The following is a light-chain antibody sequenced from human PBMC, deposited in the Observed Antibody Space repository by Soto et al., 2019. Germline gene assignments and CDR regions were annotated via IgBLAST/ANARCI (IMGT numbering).Light chain of an antibody. CDR3: SSYTSSSNVV. CDR1: SNDVGGYNY. Sequence: QSALTQPPSASGSPGQSVTISCTGTSNDVGGYNYVSWYQQHPGKAPKLMIYEVTKRPSGVPDRFSGSKSGNTASLTISGLQAEDEADYYCSSYTSSSNVVFGGGTKLTVL. CDR2: EVT. J-gene: IGLJ2*01. V-gene: IGLV2-8*01.